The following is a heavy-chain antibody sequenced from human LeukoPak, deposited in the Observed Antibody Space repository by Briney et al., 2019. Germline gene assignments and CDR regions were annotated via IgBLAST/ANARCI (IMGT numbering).Heavy chain of an antibody. J-gene: IGHJ4*02. CDR3: ANPDGGGDSGGRPFDN. D-gene: IGHD2-15*01. CDR1: GFSNYG. CDR2: ISYAGSHQ. Sequence: GGSLRLSCAASGFSNYGMHWVRQAPGKGPEWVAVISYAGSHQYYADSVKGRFTISRDNSRNRLFLQMNNLIPEDTALYYCANPDGGGDSGGRPFDNWGQGTLVTVSS. V-gene: IGHV3-30*18.